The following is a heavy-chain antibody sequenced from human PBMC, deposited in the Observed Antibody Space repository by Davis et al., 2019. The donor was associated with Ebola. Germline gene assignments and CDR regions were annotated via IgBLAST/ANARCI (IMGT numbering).Heavy chain of an antibody. CDR2: INPNSGGT. J-gene: IGHJ6*02. CDR3: ARGYYDFWSGYFSGRMDV. Sequence: ASVKVSCKASGYTFTGYYMHWVRQAPGQGLEWMGWINPNSGGTNYAQKFQGWVTMTRDTSISTAYMELSRLRSDDTAVYYCARGYYDFWSGYFSGRMDVWGQGTTVTVSS. CDR1: GYTFTGYY. V-gene: IGHV1-2*04. D-gene: IGHD3-3*01.